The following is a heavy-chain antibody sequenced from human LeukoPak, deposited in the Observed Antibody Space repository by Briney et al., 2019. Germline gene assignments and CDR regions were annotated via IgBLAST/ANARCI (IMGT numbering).Heavy chain of an antibody. Sequence: RASVKVSCKASGYTFTSYYMHWVRQAPGQGLEWMGIINPSGGSTSYAQKFQGRVTMTRDTSTSTDYMELSSLRSEDTAAYYCARDNSVEDTAWWFDPWGQGTLVTVSS. D-gene: IGHD4-23*01. CDR1: GYTFTSYY. J-gene: IGHJ5*02. CDR3: ARDNSVEDTAWWFDP. V-gene: IGHV1-46*01. CDR2: INPSGGST.